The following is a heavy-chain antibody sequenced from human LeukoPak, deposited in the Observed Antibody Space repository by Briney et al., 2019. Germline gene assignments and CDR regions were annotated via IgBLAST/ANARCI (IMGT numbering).Heavy chain of an antibody. CDR2: IRYDGSNK. D-gene: IGHD3-10*01. CDR1: GFTFSSYG. CDR3: ARAAALWFGEGSDP. Sequence: PGGSLRLSCAASGFTFSSYGMHWVRQAPGKGLEWVAFIRYDGSNKYYADSVKGRFTISRDNSKNTLYLQMNSLRAEDTAVYYCARAAALWFGEGSDPWGQGTLVTVSS. V-gene: IGHV3-30*02. J-gene: IGHJ5*02.